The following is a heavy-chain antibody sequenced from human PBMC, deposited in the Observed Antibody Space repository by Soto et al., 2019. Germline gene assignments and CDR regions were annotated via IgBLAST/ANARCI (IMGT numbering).Heavy chain of an antibody. CDR3: VRKVHYYDSSGYFDY. D-gene: IGHD3-22*01. CDR2: ISPVFGTT. V-gene: IGHV1-69*13. CDR1: GGTLSSYG. Sequence: SVKVSCKAPGGTLSSYGISWARQAPGQGLEWMGGISPVFGTTNYAQKFQGRVTITADESTSTAYMELSSLRSEDTAVYYCVRKVHYYDSSGYFDYWGQGTLVTVSS. J-gene: IGHJ4*02.